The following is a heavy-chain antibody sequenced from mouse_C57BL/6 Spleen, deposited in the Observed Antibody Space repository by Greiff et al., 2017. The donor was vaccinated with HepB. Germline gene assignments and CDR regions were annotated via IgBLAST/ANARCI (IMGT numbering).Heavy chain of an antibody. V-gene: IGHV5-17*01. CDR2: ISSGSSTI. CDR1: GFTFSDYG. D-gene: IGHD2-1*01. J-gene: IGHJ4*01. CDR3: ASNYYYYAMDY. Sequence: EVNLVESGGGLVKPGGSLKLSCAASGFTFSDYGMHWVRQAPEKGLEWVAYISSGSSTIYYADTVKGRFTISRDNAKNTLFLQMTSLRSEDTAMYYCASNYYYYAMDYWGQGTSVTVSS.